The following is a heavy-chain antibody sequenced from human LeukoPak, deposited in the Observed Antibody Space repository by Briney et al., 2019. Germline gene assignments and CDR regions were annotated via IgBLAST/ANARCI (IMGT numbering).Heavy chain of an antibody. D-gene: IGHD1-26*01. J-gene: IGHJ5*02. CDR3: AREGNSGSSNWFDP. CDR1: GDSVSSNIAA. CDR2: TYYRSKWYN. V-gene: IGHV6-1*01. Sequence: TSQTLSLTCAISGDSVSSNIAAWNWIRQSPSRGLEWLGRTYYRSKWYNDYAVSVKSRITINPDTSKNQFCLQLNSVTPEDTAVYYCAREGNSGSSNWFDPWGQGTLVTVSS.